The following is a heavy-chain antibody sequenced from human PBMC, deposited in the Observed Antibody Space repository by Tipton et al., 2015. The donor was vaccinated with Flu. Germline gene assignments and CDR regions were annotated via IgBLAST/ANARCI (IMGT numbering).Heavy chain of an antibody. D-gene: IGHD3-10*01. CDR2: INSDGSST. CDR1: GFTFSSYW. CDR3: ARGGGSGSYRYGMDV. J-gene: IGHJ6*02. Sequence: SLRLSCAASGFTFSSYWMHWVRQAPGKGLVWVSRINSDGSSTSYADSVKGRFTISRDNAKTTLYPQMNSLRAEDTAVYYCARGGGSGSYRYGMDVWGQGTTVTVSS. V-gene: IGHV3-74*01.